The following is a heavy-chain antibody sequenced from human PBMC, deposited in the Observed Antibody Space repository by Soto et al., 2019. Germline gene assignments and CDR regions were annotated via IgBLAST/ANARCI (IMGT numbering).Heavy chain of an antibody. CDR3: ARGRTAMVDY. D-gene: IGHD5-18*01. CDR2: IYYSGTT. J-gene: IGHJ4*02. CDR1: GGSISSGGYY. Sequence: SETLSLTCTVSGGSISSGGYYWSWIRQHPGKGLEWIGYIYYSGTTYYNPSLKSRVTISVDTSKNQFSLKLSSVTAAYTAVYYCARGRTAMVDYWGQGTLVTVSS. V-gene: IGHV4-31*03.